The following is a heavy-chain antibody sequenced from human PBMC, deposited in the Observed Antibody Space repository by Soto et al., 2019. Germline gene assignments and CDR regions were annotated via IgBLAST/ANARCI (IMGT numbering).Heavy chain of an antibody. Sequence: ASVKVSCKASGGTFSSYGISWVRQAPGQGLEWMGGIIPMFDTGNYAQKFQGRATITADESTTTVYLELSSLTSEDTAVYYCARVIEAAPFPRWLDPWGQGTMVTVYS. CDR2: IIPMFDTG. CDR3: ARVIEAAPFPRWLDP. V-gene: IGHV1-69*13. CDR1: GGTFSSYG. J-gene: IGHJ5*02. D-gene: IGHD6-13*01.